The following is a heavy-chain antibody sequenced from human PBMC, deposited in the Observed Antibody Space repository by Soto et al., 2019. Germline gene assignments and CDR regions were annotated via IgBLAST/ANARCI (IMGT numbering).Heavy chain of an antibody. V-gene: IGHV3-23*01. Sequence: EVQLLESGGGFVQPGGSLTLSCAASGFTFTSYAMSWVRQAPGKGLEWVSAISGSGGSTYYAGSVKGRFTISRDNSRDTLYLQMNSLRAEDTAVYYCATRGSMNYFDYWGQGTLVTVSS. CDR3: ATRGSMNYFDY. CDR2: ISGSGGST. CDR1: GFTFTSYA. J-gene: IGHJ4*02. D-gene: IGHD3-10*01.